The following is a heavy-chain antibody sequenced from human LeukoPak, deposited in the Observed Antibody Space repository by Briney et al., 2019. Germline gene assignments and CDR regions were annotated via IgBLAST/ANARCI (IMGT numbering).Heavy chain of an antibody. Sequence: GRSLRLSCAAAGFTVDDYAMCWVRPAPRKCLEWVLGISWSRGSITYADSVKGRFTISRDNAKYSLYLQMNSLRAEDTALYYCAKANHYGDYLDYWGQGTLVTVSS. V-gene: IGHV3-9*01. D-gene: IGHD4-17*01. CDR3: AKANHYGDYLDY. CDR2: ISWSRGSI. CDR1: GFTVDDYA. J-gene: IGHJ4*02.